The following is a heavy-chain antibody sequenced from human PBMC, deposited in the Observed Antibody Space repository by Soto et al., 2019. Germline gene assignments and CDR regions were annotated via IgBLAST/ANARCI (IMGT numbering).Heavy chain of an antibody. CDR3: ARDIGGYSYGIDY. CDR2: INAGNGNT. V-gene: IGHV1-3*01. J-gene: IGHJ4*02. Sequence: GASVKVSCKASGYTFTSYAMHWVRQAPGQRLEWMGWINAGNGNTKYSQKFQGRVTITRDTSASTAYMELSSLSSVTAADTAVYYCARDIGGYSYGIDYWGQGTLVTVSS. CDR1: GYTFTSYA. D-gene: IGHD5-18*01.